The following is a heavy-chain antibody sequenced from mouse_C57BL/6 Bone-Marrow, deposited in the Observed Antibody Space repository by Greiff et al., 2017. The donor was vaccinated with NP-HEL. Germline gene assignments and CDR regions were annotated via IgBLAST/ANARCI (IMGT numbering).Heavy chain of an antibody. V-gene: IGHV5-6*02. CDR2: ISSGGSYT. J-gene: IGHJ2*01. CDR3: ARQSNWNYFDY. Sequence: DVKLQESGGDLVKPGGSLKLSCAASGFTFSSYGMSWVRQTPDKRLEWVATISSGGSYTYYPDSVKGRFTISRDNAKNTLYLQMSSLKSEDTAMYYCARQSNWNYFDYWGQGTTLTVSS. CDR1: GFTFSSYG. D-gene: IGHD2-5*01.